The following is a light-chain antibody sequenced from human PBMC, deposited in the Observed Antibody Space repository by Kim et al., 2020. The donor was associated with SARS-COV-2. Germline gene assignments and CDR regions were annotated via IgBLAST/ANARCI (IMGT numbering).Light chain of an antibody. Sequence: KTVTISCPRSSGSIASNYVQWYQQRPRSAPTTVIYEDNQRPSGVPDRFSGSIDSSSNSASLTISGLKTEDEADYYCQSYDSSNPWVFGGGTQLTVL. CDR1: SGSIASNY. J-gene: IGLJ3*02. CDR3: QSYDSSNPWV. V-gene: IGLV6-57*03. CDR2: EDN.